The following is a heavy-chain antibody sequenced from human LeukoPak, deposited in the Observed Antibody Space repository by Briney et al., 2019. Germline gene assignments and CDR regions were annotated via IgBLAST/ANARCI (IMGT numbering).Heavy chain of an antibody. Sequence: ASVKVSCKASGYTFTGYYMHWVRQAPGQGLEWMGWINPNSGGTNYAQKFQGRVTMTRDTSISTAYMELSSLRSEDTAVYYCARALHPIAAAGPGWFDPWGQGTLVTVSS. CDR2: INPNSGGT. V-gene: IGHV1-2*02. J-gene: IGHJ5*02. CDR3: ARALHPIAAAGPGWFDP. CDR1: GYTFTGYY. D-gene: IGHD6-13*01.